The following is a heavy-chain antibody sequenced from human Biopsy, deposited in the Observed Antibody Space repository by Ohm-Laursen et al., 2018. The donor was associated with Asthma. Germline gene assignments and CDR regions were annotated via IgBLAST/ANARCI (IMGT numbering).Heavy chain of an antibody. V-gene: IGHV1-18*01. CDR1: GYTFNSAG. J-gene: IGHJ6*02. Sequence: SVKVSCKTSGYTFNSAGITWVRQAPGQGLEWMGWISAYNGNTKVAQKLQDRVTTITDTSTSTAYMELRSLRSDDTAVYFCARAVDYSHYYGIDVWGQGTTVTVS. D-gene: IGHD3-10*01. CDR3: ARAVDYSHYYGIDV. CDR2: ISAYNGNT.